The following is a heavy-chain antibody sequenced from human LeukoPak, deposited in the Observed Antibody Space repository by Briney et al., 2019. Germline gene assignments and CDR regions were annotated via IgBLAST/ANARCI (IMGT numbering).Heavy chain of an antibody. CDR2: LCYSGNM. D-gene: IGHD3-22*01. CDR3: ARINSHSDNYYYPWFDP. Sequence: PSETLSLTCNLSGGSFSSGYYCWGWVRQPPGKGLEWIGTLCYSGNMYYNPSLKSPVTISIDTSKNQFFLKLTSVTAANTALYYCARINSHSDNYYYPWFDPWGQGILVTVCS. V-gene: IGHV4-39*07. J-gene: IGHJ5*02. CDR1: GGSFSSGYYC.